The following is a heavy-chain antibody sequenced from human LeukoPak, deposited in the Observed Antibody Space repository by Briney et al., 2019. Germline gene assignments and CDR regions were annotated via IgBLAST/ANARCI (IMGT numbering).Heavy chain of an antibody. J-gene: IGHJ5*02. Sequence: PSETLSLTCTLSGASTSTYYWSWIRQPPGKGLEWIGYIYYRGYTKYNPSLMGRVTISVDTSKNQFSLKLTSVTAADTAVYYCARHGTTGTNLNWFDPWGQGTLVTVSS. CDR2: IYYRGYT. V-gene: IGHV4-59*01. D-gene: IGHD1-1*01. CDR1: GASTSTYY. CDR3: ARHGTTGTNLNWFDP.